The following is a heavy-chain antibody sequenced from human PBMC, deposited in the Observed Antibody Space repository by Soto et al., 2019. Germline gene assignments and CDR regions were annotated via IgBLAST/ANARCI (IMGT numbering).Heavy chain of an antibody. V-gene: IGHV3-15*01. CDR2: IKSKTDGGTT. D-gene: IGHD6-13*01. Sequence: EVQLVESGGGLVKPGGSLRLSCAASGFTFSNAWMSWVRQAPGKGLEWVGRIKSKTDGGTTDYAAPVKGRFTISRDDAKTTLYLQMNRLKTEDTAVYYCTTGPRARSWVVDVWGQGTTVTVSS. CDR3: TTGPRARSWVVDV. J-gene: IGHJ6*02. CDR1: GFTFSNAW.